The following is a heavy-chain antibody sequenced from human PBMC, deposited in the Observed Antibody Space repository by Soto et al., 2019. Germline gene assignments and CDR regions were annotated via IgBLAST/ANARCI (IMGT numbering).Heavy chain of an antibody. CDR2: VYYSGST. V-gene: IGHV4-59*08. CDR1: GGSINNYY. J-gene: IGHJ4*02. CDR3: TRSHYLDY. Sequence: PSETLSLTCTVSGGSINNYYWSWIRQPPGKGLEWIGHVYYSGSTHYNPSLKSRVTMSVDASRNLFSLKLSSVTAADTAVYFCTRSHYLDYWGQGALVT.